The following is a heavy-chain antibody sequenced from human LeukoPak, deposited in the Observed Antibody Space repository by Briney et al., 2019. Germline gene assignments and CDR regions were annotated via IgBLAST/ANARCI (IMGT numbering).Heavy chain of an antibody. Sequence: PGGSLRLSCAASGFIFNNAWMSWVRRAPGKGLEWVGRIKCKVDGGTPAYAVPVKGRFTISRDDSKNTVYVQMNSVETEDTAVYYCSTVTDGGSDYWGQGTLVTVSS. CDR2: IKCKVDGGTP. CDR3: STVTDGGSDY. V-gene: IGHV3-15*01. J-gene: IGHJ4*02. D-gene: IGHD2-8*01. CDR1: GFIFNNAW.